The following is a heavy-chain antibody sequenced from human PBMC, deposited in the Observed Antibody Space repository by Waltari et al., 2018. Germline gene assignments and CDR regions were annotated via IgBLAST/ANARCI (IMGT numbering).Heavy chain of an antibody. J-gene: IGHJ5*02. D-gene: IGHD2-2*01. CDR3: AIHTRGTGAAAIPDWFDP. CDR2: IYYSGST. CDR1: GGSISSSSYY. Sequence: QLQLQESGPGLVKPSETLSLTCTVSGGSISSSSYYWGWIRQPPGQGLEWIGSIYYSGSTYYNPSLKSRVTISVDTSKNQFSLKLSSVTAADTAVYYCAIHTRGTGAAAIPDWFDPWGQGTLVTVSS. V-gene: IGHV4-39*01.